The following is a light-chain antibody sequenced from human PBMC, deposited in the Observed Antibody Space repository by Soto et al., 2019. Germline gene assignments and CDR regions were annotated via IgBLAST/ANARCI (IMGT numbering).Light chain of an antibody. CDR2: DVD. J-gene: IGLJ7*01. V-gene: IGLV2-14*01. Sequence: QSALTQPASVSGSPGQSITISCTGTNSDIGNYNFASWYQQNPGKAPKLIIYDVDNRPSGVSRRFSGSKSGNTASLTISGLQPEDEADYYCSSKSSTDTYVFGSGTQLTVL. CDR1: NSDIGNYNF. CDR3: SSKSSTDTYV.